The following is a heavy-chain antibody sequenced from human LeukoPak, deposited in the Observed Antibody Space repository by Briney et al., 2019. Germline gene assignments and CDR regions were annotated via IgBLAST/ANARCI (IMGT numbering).Heavy chain of an antibody. J-gene: IGHJ6*02. D-gene: IGHD6-19*01. CDR1: GGSISSSSYY. CDR2: IYYSGST. Sequence: SETLSLTCTVSGGSISSSSYYWGWIRQPPGTGLEWIGSIYYSGSTYYNPSLKSRVTISVDTSKNQFSLKLSSVTAADTAVYYCARLYSSGWEYYYYYYGMDVWGQGTTVTVSS. CDR3: ARLYSSGWEYYYYYYGMDV. V-gene: IGHV4-39*01.